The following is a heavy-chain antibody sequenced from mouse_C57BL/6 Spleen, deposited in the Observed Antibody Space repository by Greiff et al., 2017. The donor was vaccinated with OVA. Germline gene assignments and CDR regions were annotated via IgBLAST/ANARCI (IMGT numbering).Heavy chain of an antibody. Sequence: EVQLQQSGPELVKPGASVKISCKASGYTFTDYNMDWVKQSPGQSLEWIGDINPKNGGTIYNQKFKGKATLTVDKSSSTAYMELRSLTSEDSAVFYCAREGWSDDMDYWGQGTTLTVSS. CDR1: GYTFTDYN. D-gene: IGHD2-3*01. J-gene: IGHJ4*01. CDR3: AREGWSDDMDY. CDR2: INPKNGGT. V-gene: IGHV1-18*01.